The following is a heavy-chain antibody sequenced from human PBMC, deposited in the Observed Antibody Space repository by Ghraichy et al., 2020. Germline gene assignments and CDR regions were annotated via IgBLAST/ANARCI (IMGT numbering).Heavy chain of an antibody. Sequence: GGSLRLSCAASGFTFSSYGIHWVRQAPGKGLEWVAVISYDGTNKFYGDSVKGRFTISRDNSKNTVFLQMNSLTGEDTAVYYCARDGVLARGENFFDYWGQGTLVTVSS. CDR2: ISYDGTNK. D-gene: IGHD3-10*01. CDR3: ARDGVLARGENFFDY. V-gene: IGHV3-30*03. J-gene: IGHJ4*02. CDR1: GFTFSSYG.